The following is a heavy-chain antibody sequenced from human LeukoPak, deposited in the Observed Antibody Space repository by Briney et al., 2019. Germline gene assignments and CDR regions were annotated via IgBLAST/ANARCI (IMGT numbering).Heavy chain of an antibody. CDR3: AKDEKAIVVVPAAISFYFDY. J-gene: IGHJ4*02. CDR2: ISGSGGST. Sequence: GGSLRLSCAASGFTFSSYAMSWVRQAPGKGLEWVSAISGSGGSTYYADSVKGRFTISRDNSKNTLYLQMNSLRAEDTAVYYCAKDEKAIVVVPAAISFYFDYWGQGTLVTVSS. D-gene: IGHD2-2*02. V-gene: IGHV3-23*01. CDR1: GFTFSSYA.